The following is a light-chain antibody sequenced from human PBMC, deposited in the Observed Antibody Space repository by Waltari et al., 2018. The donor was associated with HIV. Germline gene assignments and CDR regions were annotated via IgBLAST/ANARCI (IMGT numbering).Light chain of an antibody. J-gene: IGLJ3*02. Sequence: SYVLTQPPSVSVAPGQTARITCGGNNIGRQSVHSYQQKPGQAPVLVGYDDSDRPSGIPERFSGSNAGNTATLTISRVEAGDEADYYCQVWDSSSDHRVFGGGTKLTVL. CDR3: QVWDSSSDHRV. V-gene: IGLV3-21*02. CDR2: DDS. CDR1: NIGRQS.